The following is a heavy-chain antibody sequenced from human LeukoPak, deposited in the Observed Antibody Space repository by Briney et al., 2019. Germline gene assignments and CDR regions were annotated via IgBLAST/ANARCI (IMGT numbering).Heavy chain of an antibody. J-gene: IGHJ6*03. CDR2: ISSNGGST. CDR1: GFTFSSYA. CDR3: ARISVYSSSPHWVYYYYMDV. D-gene: IGHD6-6*01. Sequence: GGSLRLSCAASGFTFSSYAMHWVRQAPGKGLEYVSAISSNGGSTYYANSVKGRFTVSRDNSKNTLYLQMGSLRAEDMAVYYCARISVYSSSPHWVYYYYMDVWGKGTTVTVSS. V-gene: IGHV3-64*01.